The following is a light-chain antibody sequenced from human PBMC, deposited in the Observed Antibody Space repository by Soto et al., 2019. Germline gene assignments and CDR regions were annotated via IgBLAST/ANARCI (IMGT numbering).Light chain of an antibody. J-gene: IGLJ2*01. CDR1: SSAVGAFNY. Sequence: QSALTQPASVSGSPGQSISISCTGTSSAVGAFNYVTWYQHHPGKVPQLLIYDVNNRPSGISNRFSGSKSGNTASLTISGLQVEDEADYYCSSYTTSSTVVFGGGTQLTVL. CDR2: DVN. V-gene: IGLV2-14*03. CDR3: SSYTTSSTVV.